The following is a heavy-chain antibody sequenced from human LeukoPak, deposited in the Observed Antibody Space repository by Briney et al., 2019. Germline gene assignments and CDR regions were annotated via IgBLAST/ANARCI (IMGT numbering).Heavy chain of an antibody. V-gene: IGHV3-30*18. J-gene: IGHJ6*02. CDR3: AKGRGSGLGYCSSTSCFYYYYGMDV. Sequence: GGSLRLSRAASGFTFSSYGMHWVRQAPGKGLEWVAVISYDGSNKYYADSVKGRFTISRDNSKNTLYLQMNSLRAEDTAVYYCAKGRGSGLGYCSSTSCFYYYYGMDVWGQGTTVTVSS. CDR2: ISYDGSNK. D-gene: IGHD2-2*01. CDR1: GFTFSSYG.